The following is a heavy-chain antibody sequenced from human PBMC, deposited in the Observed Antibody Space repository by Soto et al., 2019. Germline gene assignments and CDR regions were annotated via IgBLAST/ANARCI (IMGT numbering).Heavy chain of an antibody. D-gene: IGHD5-18*01. CDR1: GGTFSSYA. V-gene: IGHV1-69*01. J-gene: IGHJ4*02. CDR2: IIPIFGTA. CDR3: ASKSSGYSYGQGFDY. Sequence: QVQLVQSGAEVQKPGSSVKVSCKASGGTFSSYAISWVRQAPGQGLEWMGGIIPIFGTANYAQKFQGRVTITVDESTSKAYMELRSLKSEDTAVYYCASKSSGYSYGQGFDYWGQGTLVTVSS.